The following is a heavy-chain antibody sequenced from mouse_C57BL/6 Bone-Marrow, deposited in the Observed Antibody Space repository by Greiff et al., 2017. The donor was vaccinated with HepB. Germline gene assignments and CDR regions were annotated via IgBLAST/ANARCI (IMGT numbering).Heavy chain of an antibody. Sequence: EVQLQQSGPELVKPGASVKMSCKASGYTFTDYNMHWVKQSHGKSLEWIGYINPNNGGTSYNQKFKGKATLTVNKASSTAYMELRSLTSEDSAVYYCARRGYDGSSSWYFDVWGTGTTVTVSS. D-gene: IGHD1-1*01. V-gene: IGHV1-22*01. J-gene: IGHJ1*03. CDR2: INPNNGGT. CDR1: GYTFTDYN. CDR3: ARRGYDGSSSWYFDV.